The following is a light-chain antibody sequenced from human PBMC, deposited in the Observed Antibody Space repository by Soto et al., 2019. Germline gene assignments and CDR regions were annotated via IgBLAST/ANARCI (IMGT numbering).Light chain of an antibody. J-gene: IGKJ3*01. CDR3: QQYGSSPVT. CDR2: GAS. CDR1: QSVSSSY. Sequence: EIVLTQSPGTLSLSPGERATLSCRASQSVSSSYLAWYQQKPGQAPRLLIYGASSRATGIPDRLSGSGSGTDFTLTFSRLEPEDFAVYYCQQYGSSPVTFGPGTKVDIK. V-gene: IGKV3-20*01.